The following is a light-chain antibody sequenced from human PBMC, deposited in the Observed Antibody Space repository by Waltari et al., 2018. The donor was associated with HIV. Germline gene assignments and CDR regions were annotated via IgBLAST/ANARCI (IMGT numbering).Light chain of an antibody. J-gene: IGKJ4*01. CDR3: QQAHRFPLT. V-gene: IGKV1-12*01. CDR2: DAS. Sequence: DVQMTQSPSAVSAWGGDRVTITCRASQGISTWLAWYQQKPGKAPSLLISDASSLQSGVPSRFSGSGSGTDFTLTISSLQPEDFATYYCQQAHRFPLTFGGGTKVEIK. CDR1: QGISTW.